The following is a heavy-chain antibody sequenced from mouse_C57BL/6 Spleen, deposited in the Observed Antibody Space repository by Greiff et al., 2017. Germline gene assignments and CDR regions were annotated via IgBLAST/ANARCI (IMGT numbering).Heavy chain of an antibody. CDR1: GYTFTSYW. J-gene: IGHJ2*01. V-gene: IGHV1-69*01. Sequence: VQLQQSGAELVMPGASVKLSCKASGYTFTSYWMHWVQQRPGQSLEWIGEIDPSDSSTNYNQKFKGKSTLTVDKSSSTSYMQLSSLTSEDSAVYYCARSDLDYWGQGTTLTVSS. CDR2: IDPSDSST. CDR3: ARSDLDY.